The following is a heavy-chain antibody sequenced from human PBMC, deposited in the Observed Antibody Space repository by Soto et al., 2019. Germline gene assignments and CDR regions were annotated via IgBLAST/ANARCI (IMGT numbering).Heavy chain of an antibody. CDR3: ARQGFGPLHGLVDV. D-gene: IGHD3-10*01. V-gene: IGHV4-59*08. CDR1: GGSISSYY. Sequence: QVQLQESGPGLVKPSETLSLSCTVSGGSISSYYWSWFRQSPGKRMEWIGYVHHSWASSYNPSLQSRVARSLDTSKSQFSLKVTSVAATDSAVYYCARQGFGPLHGLVDVWGQGTTVTVSS. J-gene: IGHJ6*02. CDR2: VHHSWAS.